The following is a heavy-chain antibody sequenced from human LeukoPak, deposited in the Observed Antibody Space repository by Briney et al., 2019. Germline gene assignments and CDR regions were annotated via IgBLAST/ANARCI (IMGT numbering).Heavy chain of an antibody. CDR1: GFTFSTYS. V-gene: IGHV3-21*01. D-gene: IGHD2-21*02. CDR2: ITSSRIYI. Sequence: GGSLRLSCAASGFTFSTYSMNWVRHAPGKGLEWVSSITSSRIYIYYADSVKGRFTISRDNAKNSLYLQMNSLRAEDTAVYYCARDGSRGNLVTAPDFWGQGTLVTVSS. J-gene: IGHJ4*02. CDR3: ARDGSRGNLVTAPDF.